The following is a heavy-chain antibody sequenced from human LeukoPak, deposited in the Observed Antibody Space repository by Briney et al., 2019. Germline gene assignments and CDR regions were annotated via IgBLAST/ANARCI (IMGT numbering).Heavy chain of an antibody. D-gene: IGHD3-10*01. CDR2: ISYDGSNK. CDR3: ARDMAMVRGALAVFDY. J-gene: IGHJ4*02. CDR1: GFTFGDYA. Sequence: GGSLRLSCTASGFTFGDYAMHWVRQAPGKGLEWVAVISYDGSNKYYADSVKGRFTISRDNSKNTLYLQMNSLRAEDTAVYYCARDMAMVRGALAVFDYWGQGTLVTVSS. V-gene: IGHV3-30*04.